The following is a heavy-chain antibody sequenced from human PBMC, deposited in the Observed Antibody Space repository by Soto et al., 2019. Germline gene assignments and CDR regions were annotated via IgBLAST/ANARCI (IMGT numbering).Heavy chain of an antibody. D-gene: IGHD4-4*01. J-gene: IGHJ6*02. CDR2: LIPLFRTP. CDR3: ARDNDRLQLGGNYYYTLDV. CDR1: GGTFSSSA. V-gene: IGHV1-69*05. Sequence: QVQLVQSGAEMKEPGSSVKVSCKTSGGTFSSSAISWLRQAPGQGLEWMGGLIPLFRTPDYAQKFQGRVTXAXDXXTSTAYMELSSLRSEDTSVYYCARDNDRLQLGGNYYYTLDVWGQGTTITVPS.